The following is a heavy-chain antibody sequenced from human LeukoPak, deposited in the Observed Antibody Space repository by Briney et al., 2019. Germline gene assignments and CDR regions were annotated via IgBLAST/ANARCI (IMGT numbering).Heavy chain of an antibody. J-gene: IGHJ4*02. CDR1: GFTFGHNA. Sequence: GGSLRLSCVASGFTFGHNAMAWVRQAPGKRLEWVSALSGIGGDTFYADSVKGRFTISRDNSKNTLYLQLSSLRPDDTAVYYCAKGAPSSSSIFDFWGPGTLVTVSS. D-gene: IGHD6-6*01. V-gene: IGHV3-23*01. CDR2: LSGIGGDT. CDR3: AKGAPSSSSIFDF.